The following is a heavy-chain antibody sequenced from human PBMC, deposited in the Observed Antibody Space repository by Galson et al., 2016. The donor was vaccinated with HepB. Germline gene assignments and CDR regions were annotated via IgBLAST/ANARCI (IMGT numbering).Heavy chain of an antibody. D-gene: IGHD3-10*01. Sequence: SLRLSCAASGFTFSGYAMSWVRQAPGKGLEWVSAISADSGAIYYADSVKGRFSISRDNSMSTLFLQMNSLRAEDTAIYYCVIMIRGITVGPFDYWGQGTLVTISS. CDR3: VIMIRGITVGPFDY. CDR2: ISADSGAI. J-gene: IGHJ4*02. V-gene: IGHV3-23*01. CDR1: GFTFSGYA.